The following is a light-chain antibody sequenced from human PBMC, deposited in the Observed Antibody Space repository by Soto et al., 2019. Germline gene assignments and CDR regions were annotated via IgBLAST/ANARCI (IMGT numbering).Light chain of an antibody. Sequence: EIVLTQSPATLSLSPGERATLSCRASQSVSSYLAWYQQKPGQAPRLLIYDASNRATGIPARFSGSGSGTEFTLTISSLQPDDFATYYCQQYNSYPLTFGGGTKVAIK. J-gene: IGKJ4*01. V-gene: IGKV3-11*01. CDR1: QSVSSY. CDR2: DAS. CDR3: QQYNSYPLT.